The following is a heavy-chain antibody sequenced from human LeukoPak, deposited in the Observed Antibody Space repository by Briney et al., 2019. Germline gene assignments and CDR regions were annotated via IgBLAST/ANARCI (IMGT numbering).Heavy chain of an antibody. J-gene: IGHJ4*02. CDR2: TYYNSNWYN. V-gene: IGHV6-1*01. CDR1: GDSVSTNSVG. CDR3: ARGWLQSGFDY. D-gene: IGHD5-24*01. Sequence: SQTLSLTCAISGDSVSTNSVGWNWIRQSPSRGLEWLGRTYYNSNWYNHYAVSVKSRIIINPDTSKNQFSLQLNSVPPEDTAVYYCARGWLQSGFDYWGQGTLVTVSS.